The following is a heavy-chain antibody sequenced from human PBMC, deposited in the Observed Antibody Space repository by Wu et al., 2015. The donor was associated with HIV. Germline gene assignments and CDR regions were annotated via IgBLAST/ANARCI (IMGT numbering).Heavy chain of an antibody. V-gene: IGHV1-18*04. CDR1: GYTFKTYG. J-gene: IGHJ6*03. Sequence: QVQLEQSGGEVKNVGASIKVSCKASGYTFKTYGISWVRQAPGQGLEWMGWISIYTGNTNYEEKFQDRVTMTADPSTKTAYMEVRRLRSDDTAVYYCARNQKYSHPSYYYYYYYMDVWGKGTTVIVSS. D-gene: IGHD5-12*01. CDR3: ARNQKYSHPSYYYYYYYMDV. CDR2: ISIYTGNT.